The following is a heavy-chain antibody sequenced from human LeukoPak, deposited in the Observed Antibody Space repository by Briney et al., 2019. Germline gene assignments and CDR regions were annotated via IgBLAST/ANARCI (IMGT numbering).Heavy chain of an antibody. CDR2: IIPILGIA. D-gene: IGHD6-13*01. V-gene: IGHV1-69*04. CDR1: GGTFSSYA. CDR3: ASIAAADNWFDP. J-gene: IGHJ5*02. Sequence: ASVKVSCTASGGTFSSYAISWVRQAPGQGLEWMGRIIPILGIANYAQTFQGRVTITADKSTSTAYMELSSLRSEDTAVYYCASIAAADNWFDPWGQGTLVTVSS.